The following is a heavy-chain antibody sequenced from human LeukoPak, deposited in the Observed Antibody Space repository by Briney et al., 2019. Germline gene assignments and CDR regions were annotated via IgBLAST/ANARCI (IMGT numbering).Heavy chain of an antibody. CDR1: GFNFSSYA. D-gene: IGHD3-10*01. CDR2: ISGSGGRT. Sequence: PGGSLRLSCAASGFNFSSYAMSWVRQAPGKGLEWVSTISGSGGRTYSADSVKSRFTISRDNSKNTLNLQMDSLRAEDTAVYYCAKAFSYGSGSNYKSFDYWGQGTLVTVSS. V-gene: IGHV3-23*01. J-gene: IGHJ4*02. CDR3: AKAFSYGSGSNYKSFDY.